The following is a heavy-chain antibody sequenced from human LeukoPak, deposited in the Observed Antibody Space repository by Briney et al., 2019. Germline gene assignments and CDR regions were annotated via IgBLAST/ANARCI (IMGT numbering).Heavy chain of an antibody. Sequence: PGGSLRLSCAASGFTFSSYWMSWVRQAPGKGLEWVANIKQDGSEKYYVDSVKGRFTISRDNAKNSLYLQMNSLRAEDTAVYYCARRYCSGGSCYLYYDSSGYTFFDYWGQGTLVTVSS. CDR3: ARRYCSGGSCYLYYDSSGYTFFDY. CDR1: GFTFSSYW. D-gene: IGHD2-15*01. CDR2: IKQDGSEK. J-gene: IGHJ4*02. V-gene: IGHV3-7*01.